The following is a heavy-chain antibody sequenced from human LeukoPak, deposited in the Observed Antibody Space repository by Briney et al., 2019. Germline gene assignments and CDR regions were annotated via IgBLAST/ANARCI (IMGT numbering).Heavy chain of an antibody. J-gene: IGHJ3*02. Sequence: SGTLSLTCTVSGDSISSSPYYWGWIRQPPGKGLEWIGSISYSGDTYYNPSLKSRVTISGDTSKNQGSLKLSSVTAAHTAFYYCARRSVAGVIAHAFDIWGQGTMVTVSS. CDR2: ISYSGDT. CDR3: ARRSVAGVIAHAFDI. V-gene: IGHV4-39*01. CDR1: GDSISSSPYY. D-gene: IGHD6-19*01.